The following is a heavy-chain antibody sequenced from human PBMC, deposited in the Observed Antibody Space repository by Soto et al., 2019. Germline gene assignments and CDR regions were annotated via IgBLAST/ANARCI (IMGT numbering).Heavy chain of an antibody. CDR2: INHSGST. J-gene: IGHJ5*02. Sequence: QVQLQQWGAGLLKPSETLSLTCAVYGGSFSGYYWSWIRQPPGKGLEWIGEINHSGSTNYNPSLKSRVTISVDTSKNQFSLKLSSVTAADTAVYYCARARVGLLWFGDGGWFDPWGQGTLVTVSS. D-gene: IGHD3-10*01. CDR1: GGSFSGYY. V-gene: IGHV4-34*01. CDR3: ARARVGLLWFGDGGWFDP.